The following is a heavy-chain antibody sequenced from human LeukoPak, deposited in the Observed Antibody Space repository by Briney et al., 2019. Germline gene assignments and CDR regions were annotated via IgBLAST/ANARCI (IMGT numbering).Heavy chain of an antibody. J-gene: IGHJ4*02. Sequence: PGGSLRLSCAASGFTFSSYAMSWVRQAPGKGPEWVSAISGSGGSTYYADSVKGRFTISRDNAKNSLYLQMNSLRAEDTALYYCASAGLTYGSGSYFVYWGQGTLVTVSS. D-gene: IGHD3-10*01. V-gene: IGHV3-23*01. CDR2: ISGSGGST. CDR1: GFTFSSYA. CDR3: ASAGLTYGSGSYFVY.